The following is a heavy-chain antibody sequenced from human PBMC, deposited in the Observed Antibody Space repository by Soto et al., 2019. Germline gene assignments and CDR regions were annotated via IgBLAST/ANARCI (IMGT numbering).Heavy chain of an antibody. J-gene: IGHJ5*02. CDR3: ARDREYYDSSGYTRHMAWFDP. D-gene: IGHD3-22*01. CDR2: IYYTGST. CDR1: GVSISSYY. V-gene: IGHV4-59*01. Sequence: QVQLQESGPGLVKPSETLSLTCTVSGVSISSYYWSWIRQPPGKGLEWIGYIYYTGSTNYNPSLKSRVTIAVDTSKNQFSLKLRSVTAADTALYYCARDREYYDSSGYTRHMAWFDPWGQGTLVTVSS.